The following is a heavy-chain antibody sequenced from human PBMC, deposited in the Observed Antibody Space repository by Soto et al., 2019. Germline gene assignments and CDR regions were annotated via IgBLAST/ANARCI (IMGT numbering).Heavy chain of an antibody. Sequence: GASVEVSCKASGGTFSSYAISWVRQAPGQGLEWMGGIIPIFGTANYAQKFQGRVTITADESTSTAYMELSSLRSEDTAVYYCARGTLRFLEWLPFDYWGQGTLVIVSS. CDR1: GGTFSSYA. J-gene: IGHJ4*02. D-gene: IGHD3-3*01. CDR3: ARGTLRFLEWLPFDY. V-gene: IGHV1-69*13. CDR2: IIPIFGTA.